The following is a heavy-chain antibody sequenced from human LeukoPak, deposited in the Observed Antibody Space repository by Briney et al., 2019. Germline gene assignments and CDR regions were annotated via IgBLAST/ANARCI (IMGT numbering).Heavy chain of an antibody. D-gene: IGHD6-6*01. CDR2: IYYSGST. V-gene: IGHV4-59*01. Sequence: TSETLSLTCTVSGGSISSYYWSRIRQPPGKGLEWIGYIYYSGSTNYNPSLKSRVTISVDTSKNQFSLNLNSVTAADTAVYYCGRGSKAARNDVFNIGGKGTVVTVSS. J-gene: IGHJ3*02. CDR3: GRGSKAARNDVFNI. CDR1: GGSISSYY.